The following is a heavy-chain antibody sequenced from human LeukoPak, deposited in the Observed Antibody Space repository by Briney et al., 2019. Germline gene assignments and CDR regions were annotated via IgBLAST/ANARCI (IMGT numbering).Heavy chain of an antibody. J-gene: IGHJ5*02. CDR3: ASPGIAAAGWFDP. V-gene: IGHV1-69*13. D-gene: IGHD6-13*01. Sequence: SVKVSCKASGCTFSSYAISWVRQAPGQGLEWMGGIIPIFGTANYAQKFQGRVTITADESTSTAYMELSSLRSEDTAVYYCASPGIAAAGWFDPWGQGTLVTVSS. CDR1: GCTFSSYA. CDR2: IIPIFGTA.